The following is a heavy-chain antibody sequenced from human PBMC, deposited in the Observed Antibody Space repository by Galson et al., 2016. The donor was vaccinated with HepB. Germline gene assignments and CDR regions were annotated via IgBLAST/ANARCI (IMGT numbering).Heavy chain of an antibody. CDR3: AKPQGPFIAVARAGGFDY. Sequence: SLRLSCAASGFTFSSYAMSWVRQAPGKGLEWVSTISGSGGSTYYADSVKGRFTISRDNSKTTLYLQMNSLRAEDTAVYFCAKPQGPFIAVARAGGFDYWGQGTLVTVSS. D-gene: IGHD6-19*01. J-gene: IGHJ4*02. CDR2: ISGSGGST. CDR1: GFTFSSYA. V-gene: IGHV3-23*01.